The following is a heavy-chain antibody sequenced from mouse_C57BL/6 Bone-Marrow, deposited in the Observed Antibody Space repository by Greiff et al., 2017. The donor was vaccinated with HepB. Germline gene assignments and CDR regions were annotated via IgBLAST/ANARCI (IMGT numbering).Heavy chain of an antibody. V-gene: IGHV5-6*01. J-gene: IGHJ4*01. Sequence: EVHLVESGGDLVKPGGSLKLSCAASGFTFSSYGMSWVRQTPDKRLEWVATISSGGSYTYYPDSVKGRFTISRDNAKNTLYLQMSSLKSEDTAMYYCARGYYYGSSFYAMDYWGQGTSVTVSS. D-gene: IGHD1-1*01. CDR3: ARGYYYGSSFYAMDY. CDR2: ISSGGSYT. CDR1: GFTFSSYG.